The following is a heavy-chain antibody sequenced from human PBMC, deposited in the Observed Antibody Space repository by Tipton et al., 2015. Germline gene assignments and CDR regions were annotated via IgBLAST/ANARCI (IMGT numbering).Heavy chain of an antibody. V-gene: IGHV3-11*01. Sequence: SLRLSCAASGFTFSDYYMSWIRQAPGKGLEWVSYISGSSTTIYYADSVKGRFTISRDNAKDSLYLQMNSLRAEDAAVYYCAREARDTYYNFWSGYYASYYAMDVWGQGTTVTVSS. CDR1: GFTFSDYY. J-gene: IGHJ6*02. D-gene: IGHD3-3*01. CDR2: ISGSSTTI. CDR3: AREARDTYYNFWSGYYASYYAMDV.